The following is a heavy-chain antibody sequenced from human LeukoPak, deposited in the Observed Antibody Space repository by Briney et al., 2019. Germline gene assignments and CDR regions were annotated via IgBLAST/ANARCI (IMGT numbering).Heavy chain of an antibody. CDR1: GGSISSSSYY. J-gene: IGHJ4*02. CDR2: IYSSGST. Sequence: SETLSLTCTVSGGSISSSSYYWGWIRQPPGKGLEWIGSIYSSGSTYYNPSLRSRVTISVDTSKNQFSLKLSSVTAADTAVYYCARSGSGYLRCYFDYWGQGTLVTVSS. D-gene: IGHD5-12*01. CDR3: ARSGSGYLRCYFDY. V-gene: IGHV4-39*07.